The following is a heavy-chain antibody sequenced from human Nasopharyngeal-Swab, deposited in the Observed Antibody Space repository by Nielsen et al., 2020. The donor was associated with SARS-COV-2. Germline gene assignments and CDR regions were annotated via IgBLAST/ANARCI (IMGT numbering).Heavy chain of an antibody. CDR3: ARGPPCTNGVCYRYYMDV. CDR2: MNPNSGNT. J-gene: IGHJ6*03. CDR1: GYIFISYD. V-gene: IGHV1-8*01. Sequence: ASSLVFCKASGYIFISYDIIWVRQATGQGLQWMGWMNPNSGNTGYAQKFQGRVTIIRNTSISTAYMELSSMRSEDTAVYYCARGPPCTNGVCYRYYMDVWGKGTTVTVSS. D-gene: IGHD2-8*01.